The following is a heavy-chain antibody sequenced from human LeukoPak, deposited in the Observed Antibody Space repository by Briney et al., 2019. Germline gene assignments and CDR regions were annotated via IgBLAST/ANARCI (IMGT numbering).Heavy chain of an antibody. CDR3: ARGADSSGISDFDY. Sequence: ASMKVSCKASGYTFTGYYMHWVRQAPGQGLEWMGRINPNSGGTNYAQKFQGRVTMTRDTSISTAYMELSRLRSDDTAVYYCARGADSSGISDFDYWGQGTLVTVSS. CDR1: GYTFTGYY. CDR2: INPNSGGT. D-gene: IGHD6-19*01. J-gene: IGHJ4*02. V-gene: IGHV1-2*06.